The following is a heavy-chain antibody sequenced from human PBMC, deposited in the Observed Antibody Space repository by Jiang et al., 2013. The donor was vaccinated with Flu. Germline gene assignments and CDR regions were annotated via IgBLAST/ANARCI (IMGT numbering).Heavy chain of an antibody. CDR3: ARKPQRDYWGSGHLDF. CDR2: ISPSGRNT. Sequence: VQLLESGGGLVQPGGSLRVSCAASGFTFRNYDINWVRQAPGKGLEWVSGISPSGRNTYTANSVRGRFTVSRDNSENTVSLQMNSLRAEDTAVYFCARKPQRDYWGSGHLDFWGPGILVTVSS. J-gene: IGHJ4*02. D-gene: IGHD7-27*01. V-gene: IGHV3-23*01. CDR1: GFTFRNYD.